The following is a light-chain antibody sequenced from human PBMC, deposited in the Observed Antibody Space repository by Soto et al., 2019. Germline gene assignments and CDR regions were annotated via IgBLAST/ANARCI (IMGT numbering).Light chain of an antibody. CDR2: AAS. J-gene: IGKJ3*01. V-gene: IGKV1-6*01. CDR3: LQDYTRPFI. Sequence: AIQLTQSPSSLSASVGARVTITCRARQGIGSALAWYQQKPGKAPKLLIYAASSLQSGVPSRFSGSGSGTAFTLTISSLQPEDFATYYCLQDYTRPFIFGPGTKVDIK. CDR1: QGIGSA.